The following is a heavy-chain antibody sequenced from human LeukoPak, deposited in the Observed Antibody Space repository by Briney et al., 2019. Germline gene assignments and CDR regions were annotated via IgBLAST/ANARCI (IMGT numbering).Heavy chain of an antibody. CDR1: GFTFSSYG. CDR2: ISYDGSNK. CDR3: AKDSYYYGSGVLDNLYYYYGMDV. V-gene: IGHV3-30*18. J-gene: IGHJ6*02. Sequence: PGGSLRLSCATSGFTFSSYGMHWVRQAPGKGLEWVAVISYDGSNKYYADSVKGRFTISRDNSKNTLYLQMNSLRAEDTAVYYCAKDSYYYGSGVLDNLYYYYGMDVWGQGTTVTVSS. D-gene: IGHD3-10*01.